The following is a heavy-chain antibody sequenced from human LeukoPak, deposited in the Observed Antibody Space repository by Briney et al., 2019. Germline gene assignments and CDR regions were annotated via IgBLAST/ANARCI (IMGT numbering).Heavy chain of an antibody. D-gene: IGHD1-26*01. CDR2: ISACNGNT. CDR3: ARDSPTQSGSYWLNAFDI. J-gene: IGHJ3*02. CDR1: GYTFTSYG. Sequence: ASVKVSCKASGYTFTSYGISWVRQAPGQGLEWMGWISACNGNTNYAQKLQGRVTMTTDTSTSTAYMELRSLRSDDTAVYYCARDSPTQSGSYWLNAFDIWGQGTMVTVSS. V-gene: IGHV1-18*01.